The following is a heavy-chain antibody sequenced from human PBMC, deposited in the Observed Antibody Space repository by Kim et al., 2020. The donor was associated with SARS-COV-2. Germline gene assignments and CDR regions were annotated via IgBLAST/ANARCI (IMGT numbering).Heavy chain of an antibody. V-gene: IGHV4-39*01. CDR2: VYYSGNT. D-gene: IGHD5-12*01. CDR1: GGSISSSGFY. Sequence: SETLSLTCTVSGGSISSSGFYWGWNRQAPGKGLEWIGSVYYSGNTFYNPSFESRLTISLDTSKNQFSLHLSFVTAADTAVYYCARLYESNLHEFDYWGQGILVTVSS. CDR3: ARLYESNLHEFDY. J-gene: IGHJ4*02.